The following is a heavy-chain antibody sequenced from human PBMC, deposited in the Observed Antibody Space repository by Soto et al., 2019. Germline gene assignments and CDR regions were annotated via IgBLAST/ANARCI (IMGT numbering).Heavy chain of an antibody. CDR1: GFTVTINS. D-gene: IGHD6-13*01. V-gene: IGHV3-66*01. Sequence: PGGSLGLACAPSGFTVTINSIGWARQAPGKGLKWVSVIYSGGSTYYADSVKGRFTISRDNSKNTLYLQMNSLRAEDTAVYYCAGGSSWHDAFDIWGKGTMVTVS. J-gene: IGHJ3*02. CDR3: AGGSSWHDAFDI. CDR2: IYSGGST.